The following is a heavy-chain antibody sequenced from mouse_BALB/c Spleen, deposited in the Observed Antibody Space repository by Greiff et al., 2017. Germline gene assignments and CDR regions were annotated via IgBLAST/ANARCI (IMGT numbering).Heavy chain of an antibody. CDR3: ARHKTARATWFAY. CDR2: ISNGGGST. CDR1: GFTFSSYT. V-gene: IGHV5-12-2*01. J-gene: IGHJ3*01. Sequence: EVKVEESGGGLVQPGGSLKLSCAASGFTFSSYTMSWVRQTPEKRLEWVAYISNGGGSTYYPDTVKGRFTISRDNAKNTLYLQMSSLKSEDTAMYYCARHKTARATWFAYWGQGTLVTVSA. D-gene: IGHD3-2*01.